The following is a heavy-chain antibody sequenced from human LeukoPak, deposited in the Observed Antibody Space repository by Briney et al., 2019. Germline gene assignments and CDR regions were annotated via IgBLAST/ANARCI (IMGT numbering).Heavy chain of an antibody. CDR2: ISTAGDT. Sequence: GGSLRLSCAASGFTFSSYDMHWVRQATGKGLEWVSAISTAGDTYYPGSVKGRFTISRENAKNSLYLQMNSLRAGDTAVYYCARSLTGTTLFDPWGQGTLVTVSS. D-gene: IGHD1-20*01. V-gene: IGHV3-13*01. J-gene: IGHJ5*02. CDR1: GFTFSSYD. CDR3: ARSLTGTTLFDP.